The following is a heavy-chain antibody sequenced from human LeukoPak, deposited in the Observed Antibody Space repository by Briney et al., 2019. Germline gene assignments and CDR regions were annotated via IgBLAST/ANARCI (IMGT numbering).Heavy chain of an antibody. D-gene: IGHD2-8*01. CDR1: RGTFNSYA. CDR3: AREVSYCTNGVCYGGYFQH. V-gene: IGHV1-69*05. Sequence: SVKVSCKASRGTFNSYAISWVRQAPGQGLEWMGRIIPIFGTANYAQKFQGRVTITTDESTSTAYMELSSLRSEDTAVYYCAREVSYCTNGVCYGGYFQHWGQGTLVTVSS. CDR2: IIPIFGTA. J-gene: IGHJ1*01.